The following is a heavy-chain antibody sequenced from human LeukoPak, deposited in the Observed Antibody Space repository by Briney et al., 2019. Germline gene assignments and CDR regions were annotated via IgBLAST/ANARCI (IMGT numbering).Heavy chain of an antibody. CDR1: GYTFTGYY. D-gene: IGHD3-22*01. CDR3: ASSTQYYYDSSGQYYFAY. Sequence: GSVKVSCKASGYTFTGYYMHWVRQAPGQGLEWMGRINPNSGGTNYAQKFQGRVTMTRDTSISTAYMELSRLRSDDTAVYYCASSTQYYYDSSGQYYFAYWGQGTLVTVSS. CDR2: INPNSGGT. V-gene: IGHV1-2*06. J-gene: IGHJ4*02.